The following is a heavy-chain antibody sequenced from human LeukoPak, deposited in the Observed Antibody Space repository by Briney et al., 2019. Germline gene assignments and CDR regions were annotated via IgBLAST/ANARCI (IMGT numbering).Heavy chain of an antibody. Sequence: PSETLSLTCAAYGGSFSGYYWSWIRQPPGKGLEWIGEINHSGSTNYNPSLKSRVTISVDTSKNQFSLKLSSATAADTAVYYCARGRGAPSVSRPDYWGQGTLVTVSS. CDR1: GGSFSGYY. CDR2: INHSGST. J-gene: IGHJ4*02. CDR3: ARGRGAPSVSRPDY. V-gene: IGHV4-34*01.